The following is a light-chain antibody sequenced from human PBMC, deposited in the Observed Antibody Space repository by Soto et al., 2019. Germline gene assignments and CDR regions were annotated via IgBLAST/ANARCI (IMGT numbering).Light chain of an antibody. Sequence: EIVMTQSPATLSVSPEERATLSCRASQSVSSNLAWYQQKPGQAPRLLIYGASTRATGIPARFSGSGSGTEFTLTISSLQSEDFAVYYCQQYNNWPLTFGQVTKVDIK. V-gene: IGKV3-15*01. CDR3: QQYNNWPLT. J-gene: IGKJ1*01. CDR2: GAS. CDR1: QSVSSN.